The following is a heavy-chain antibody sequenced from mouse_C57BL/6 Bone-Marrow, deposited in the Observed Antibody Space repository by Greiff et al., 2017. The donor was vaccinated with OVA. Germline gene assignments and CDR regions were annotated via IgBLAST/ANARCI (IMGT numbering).Heavy chain of an antibody. D-gene: IGHD2-3*01. CDR1: GFSFNTYA. CDR3: VRQGWSFAY. J-gene: IGHJ3*01. Sequence: DVHLVESGGGLVQPKGSLKLSCAASGFSFNTYAMNWVRQAPGKGLEWVARIRSKSNNYATYYADSVKDRFTISRDDSESMLYLQMNNLKTEDTAMYYCVRQGWSFAYWGQGTLVTVSA. CDR2: IRSKSNNYAT. V-gene: IGHV10-1*01.